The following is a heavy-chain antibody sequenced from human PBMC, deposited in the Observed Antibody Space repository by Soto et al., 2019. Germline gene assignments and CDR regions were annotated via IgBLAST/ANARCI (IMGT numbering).Heavy chain of an antibody. CDR3: ARDVGDYAFFD. J-gene: IGHJ4*02. D-gene: IGHD3-16*01. V-gene: IGHV3-33*05. Sequence: QVQLVESGGGVVQPGKSLRLSCAASGFTFSGNGMHWVRQGPGKGLEWVASIAFDGSKVYYADSVQGRFTISRDNSNSRLDLQMNSLRAEDTAIYYCARDVGDYAFFDWGQGALVTVSS. CDR1: GFTFSGNG. CDR2: IAFDGSKV.